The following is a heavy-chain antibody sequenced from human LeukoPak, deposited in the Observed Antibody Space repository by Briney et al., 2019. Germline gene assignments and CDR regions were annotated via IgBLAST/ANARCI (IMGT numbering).Heavy chain of an antibody. CDR1: GFTFTSFA. J-gene: IGHJ6*03. D-gene: IGHD3-16*01. CDR2: ILHSNAST. CDR3: AKEGDQFRGYLDA. Sequence: GGSLRLSCTASGFTFTSFAMSWVRQAPGKGPEWVSTILHSNASTNYADSVKGRFTISRDNSKNTLYLQMNSLRDDDTAVYYCAKEGDQFRGYLDAWGKGTTVTVSS. V-gene: IGHV3-23*01.